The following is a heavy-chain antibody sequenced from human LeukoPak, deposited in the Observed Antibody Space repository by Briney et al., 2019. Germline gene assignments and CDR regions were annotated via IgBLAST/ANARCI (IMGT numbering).Heavy chain of an antibody. J-gene: IGHJ4*02. CDR1: GYTFTGYY. V-gene: IGHV1-2*02. Sequence: GASVKVSCKASGYTFTGYYIHWVRQAPGQGLEWMGLINPNSGYTNYARKFQGRVTMTRDTSISTAYMELSRLRSDDTAVYYCARDPRYYGSGSYYFFDYWGQGTLVTVSS. CDR3: ARDPRYYGSGSYYFFDY. CDR2: INPNSGYT. D-gene: IGHD3-10*01.